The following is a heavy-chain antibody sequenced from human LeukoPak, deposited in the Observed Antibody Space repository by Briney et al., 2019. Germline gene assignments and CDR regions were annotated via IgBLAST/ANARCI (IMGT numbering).Heavy chain of an antibody. D-gene: IGHD3-22*01. CDR2: IYHSGST. CDR1: GYFISSGYY. Sequence: SETLSLTCTVSGYFISSGYYWGWIRQPPGKGLQWIGSIYHSGSTYYNPSLKSRVTISVDTSKNQFSLKLSSVTAADTAVYYCARHNLVVSIDYWGQGTLVTVSS. CDR3: ARHNLVVSIDY. V-gene: IGHV4-38-2*02. J-gene: IGHJ4*02.